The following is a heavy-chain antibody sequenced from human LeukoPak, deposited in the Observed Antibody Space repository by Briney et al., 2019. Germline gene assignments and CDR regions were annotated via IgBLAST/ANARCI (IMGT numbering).Heavy chain of an antibody. CDR2: IYYSGST. D-gene: IGHD2-2*01. J-gene: IGHJ4*02. V-gene: IGHV4-31*03. CDR3: ARDGGYCSSTSCYFDY. CDR1: GGSISSGGYY. Sequence: SETLSLTCTVSGGSISSGGYYWSWIRQHPGKGLEWIGYIYYSGSTYYNPSLKSRVTISVDTSKNQFPLKLSSVTAADTAVYYCARDGGYCSSTSCYFDYWGQGTLVTVSS.